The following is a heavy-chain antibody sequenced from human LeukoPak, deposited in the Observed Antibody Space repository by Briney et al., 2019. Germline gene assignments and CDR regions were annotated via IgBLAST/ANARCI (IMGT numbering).Heavy chain of an antibody. CDR1: GYTFTSYG. CDR3: ARASPGYYYDSSGYRAPFDY. CDR2: ISAYNGNK. D-gene: IGHD3-22*01. J-gene: IGHJ4*02. V-gene: IGHV1-18*01. Sequence: ASVKVSCKASGYTFTSYGISWVRQAPGQGRDWMGWISAYNGNKNYAQKLQGRVTMTTDTSPSTAYMELRSLSSDDTAVYYCARASPGYYYDSSGYRAPFDYWGQGTLVTVSS.